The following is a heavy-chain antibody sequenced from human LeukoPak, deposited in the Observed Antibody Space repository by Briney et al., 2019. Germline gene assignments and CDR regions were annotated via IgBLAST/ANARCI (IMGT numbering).Heavy chain of an antibody. CDR2: LNPNSCGT. J-gene: IGHJ5*02. CDR1: GYTFTGYY. V-gene: IGHV1-2*04. Sequence: GASVNVSCKASGYTFTGYYMHWVRQAPGQGLEWMGWLNPNSCGTNYAQKFQGWVTMTRDTSISTAYMELSRLRSDDTAVYYCARAKGSVLLWFGGGNWFDPWGQGTLVTVSS. CDR3: ARAKGSVLLWFGGGNWFDP. D-gene: IGHD3-10*01.